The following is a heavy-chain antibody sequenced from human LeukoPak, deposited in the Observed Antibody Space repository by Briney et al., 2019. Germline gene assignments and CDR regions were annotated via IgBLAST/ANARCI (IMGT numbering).Heavy chain of an antibody. CDR1: GYSFTSYW. J-gene: IGHJ4*02. D-gene: IGHD3-9*01. Sequence: ASVKVSCKGSGYSFTSYWIGWVRQMPGKGLEWMGIIYPGDSDTRYSPSFQGQVTISADKSISTAYLQWGSLKASDTAMYYCARPSYLTTAIDYWGQGTLVTVSS. V-gene: IGHV5-51*01. CDR2: IYPGDSDT. CDR3: ARPSYLTTAIDY.